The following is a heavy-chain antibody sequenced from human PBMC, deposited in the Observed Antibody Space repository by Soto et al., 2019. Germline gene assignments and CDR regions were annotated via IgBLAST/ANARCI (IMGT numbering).Heavy chain of an antibody. Sequence: SQTLSLTCAISGYSVSSNSATWHWIIQSPSRGLEWLGRTYYRSKWYSDYATSVKSRITINPDTSKNQFSLQLKSVTPEDTAVYYCARDNIVRNMDLFECWGQGTHFSVSS. CDR1: GYSVSSNSAT. J-gene: IGHJ4*02. CDR3: ARDNIVRNMDLFEC. D-gene: IGHD5-12*01. V-gene: IGHV6-1*01. CDR2: TYYRSKWYS.